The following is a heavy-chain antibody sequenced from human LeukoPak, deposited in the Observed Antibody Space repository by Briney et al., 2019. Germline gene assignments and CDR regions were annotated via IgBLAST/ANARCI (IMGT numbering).Heavy chain of an antibody. CDR1: GYTFTSYD. CDR3: ARRYDELDC. Sequence: ASVKVSCKASGYTFTSYDINWVRQAPGQGLEWMGWMNPNSGNTGYAQKFQGRVTITRNTSIGTAYMELSSLRSEDTAVYYCARRYDELDCWGQGTLVTVSS. CDR2: MNPNSGNT. J-gene: IGHJ4*02. D-gene: IGHD5-12*01. V-gene: IGHV1-8*03.